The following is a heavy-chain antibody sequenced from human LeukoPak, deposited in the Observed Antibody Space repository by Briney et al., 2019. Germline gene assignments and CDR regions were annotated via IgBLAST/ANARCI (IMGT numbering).Heavy chain of an antibody. J-gene: IGHJ4*02. Sequence: PGGSLRLSCAASGFTFSSYAMSWVRQAPGKGLEWVSAISGSGGSTYYADSVKGRFTISRDNSKNTLYLQMNSLRAEDTAVYYCAKDGRVSYYYDIFYFDYWGQGTLVTVSS. CDR3: AKDGRVSYYYDIFYFDY. CDR1: GFTFSSYA. CDR2: ISGSGGST. V-gene: IGHV3-23*01. D-gene: IGHD3-22*01.